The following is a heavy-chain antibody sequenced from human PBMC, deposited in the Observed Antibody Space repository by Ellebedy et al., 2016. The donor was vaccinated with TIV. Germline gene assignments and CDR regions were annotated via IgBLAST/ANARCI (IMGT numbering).Heavy chain of an antibody. D-gene: IGHD3-22*01. Sequence: GESLKISCAASGFTFSYYWMHWVRQAPGKGLVWVSRIKYDGSSTNYADSVKGRFTISRDKSKNTLYLQMNSLRAEDTAVYYCARDSSGSLNDPWGQGTLVTVSS. J-gene: IGHJ5*02. V-gene: IGHV3-74*01. CDR1: GFTFSYYW. CDR3: ARDSSGSLNDP. CDR2: IKYDGSST.